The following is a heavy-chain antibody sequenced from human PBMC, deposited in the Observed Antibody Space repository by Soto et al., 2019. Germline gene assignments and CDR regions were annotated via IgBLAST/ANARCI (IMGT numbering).Heavy chain of an antibody. CDR3: ARRPPYNWNYVSYMDV. Sequence: PSETLSLTCTVSGGSISSSSYYWGWIRQPPGKGLEWIGSIYYSGSTYYNPSLKSRVTISVDTSKNQFSLKLSSVTAADTAVYYCARRPPYNWNYVSYMDVWGKGTTVTVSS. J-gene: IGHJ6*03. V-gene: IGHV4-39*01. CDR1: GGSISSSSYY. D-gene: IGHD1-7*01. CDR2: IYYSGST.